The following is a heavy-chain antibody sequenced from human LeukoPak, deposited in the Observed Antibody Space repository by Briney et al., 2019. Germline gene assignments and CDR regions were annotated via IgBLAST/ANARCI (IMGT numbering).Heavy chain of an antibody. D-gene: IGHD4-11*01. CDR3: ARQQGLQNLNFDY. CDR2: ISAYNGNT. Sequence: GASVKVSCKASGYTFTSYGISWVRQAPGQGLEWMGWISAYNGNTNYAQKLQGRVTMTTDTSTSTVYMELSSLSPEDTAVYYCARQQGLQNLNFDYWGQGALVTVSS. CDR1: GYTFTSYG. J-gene: IGHJ4*02. V-gene: IGHV1-18*01.